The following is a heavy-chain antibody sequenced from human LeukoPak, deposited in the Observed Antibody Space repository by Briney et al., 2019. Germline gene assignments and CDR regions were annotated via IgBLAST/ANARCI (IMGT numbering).Heavy chain of an antibody. CDR2: ISGSGGST. CDR3: ARGIPDYYDSSGLDY. V-gene: IGHV3-23*01. J-gene: IGHJ4*02. Sequence: GGSLRLSCAASGFTFSSYAMSWVRQAPGKGLEWVSAISGSGGSTYYADSVKGRFTISRDNSKNTLYLQMNSLRAEDTAVYYCARGIPDYYDSSGLDYWGQGTLVTVSS. CDR1: GFTFSSYA. D-gene: IGHD3-22*01.